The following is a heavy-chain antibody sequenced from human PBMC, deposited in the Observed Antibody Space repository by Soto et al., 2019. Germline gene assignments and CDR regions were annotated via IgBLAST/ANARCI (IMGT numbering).Heavy chain of an antibody. CDR1: GGSFSDYF. J-gene: IGHJ6*02. CDR2: INHSGST. Sequence: SETLSLTCAVYGGSFSDYFWTWIRQPPGKGLEWIGEINHSGSTNFNPSLKSRVAISADTSRNQFSLKVSSVTAADTAVYHCARTDRAIFYGMDVWGQGTTVTVSS. V-gene: IGHV4-34*01. D-gene: IGHD3-22*01. CDR3: ARTDRAIFYGMDV.